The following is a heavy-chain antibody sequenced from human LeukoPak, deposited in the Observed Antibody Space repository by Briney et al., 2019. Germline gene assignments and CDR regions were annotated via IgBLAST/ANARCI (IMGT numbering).Heavy chain of an antibody. V-gene: IGHV1-24*01. CDR3: ATDPGYCSSTSCYPYGMDV. CDR2: FDPEDGET. CDR1: GYTLTELS. J-gene: IGHJ6*04. Sequence: GASVKVSCKVSGYTLTELSMHWVRQAPGKGLEWTGGFDPEDGETIYAQKFQGRVTMTEDTSTDTAYMELSSLRSEDTAVYYCATDPGYCSSTSCYPYGMDVWGKGTTVTVSS. D-gene: IGHD2-2*03.